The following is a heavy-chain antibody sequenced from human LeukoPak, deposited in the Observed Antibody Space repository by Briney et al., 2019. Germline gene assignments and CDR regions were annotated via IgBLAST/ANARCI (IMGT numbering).Heavy chain of an antibody. J-gene: IGHJ6*03. CDR1: GGSISSSHYY. CDR3: ARQSSDYYYYYIDV. V-gene: IGHV4-39*01. CDR2: IYYSGTT. Sequence: SETLSLTCTVSGGSISSSHYYWGWIRQPPGKGLEWIGSIYYSGTTYYNPSLESRVTISDDTSKNRFSLMLTSVTAADTAVYYCARQSSDYYYYYIDVWGEGTTVFVSS.